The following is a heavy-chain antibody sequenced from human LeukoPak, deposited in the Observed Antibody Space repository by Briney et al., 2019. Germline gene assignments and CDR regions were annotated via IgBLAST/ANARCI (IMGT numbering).Heavy chain of an antibody. V-gene: IGHV4-34*01. J-gene: IGHJ6*03. CDR2: INHSGST. Sequence: SETLSLTCAVYGGSFSGYYWSWIRQPPGKGLEWIGEINHSGSTNYNPSLKSRVTISVDTSKNQFSLKLSSVTAADTAVYYCARYTMVRGRRTGKYYYYYMDVWGKGTTVTISS. D-gene: IGHD3-10*01. CDR1: GGSFSGYY. CDR3: ARYTMVRGRRTGKYYYYYMDV.